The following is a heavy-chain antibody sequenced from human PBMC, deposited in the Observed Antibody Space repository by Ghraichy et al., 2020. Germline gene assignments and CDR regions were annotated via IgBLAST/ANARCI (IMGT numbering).Heavy chain of an antibody. CDR3: ARRRRGGKWFGESGYFDY. D-gene: IGHD3-10*01. V-gene: IGHV4-59*08. Sequence: SETLSLTCTVSGGSISSYYWSWIRQPPGKGLEWIGYIYYSGSTNYNPSLKSRVTISVDTSKNQFSLKLSSVTAADTAVYYCARRRRGGKWFGESGYFDYWGQGTLVTVSS. J-gene: IGHJ4*02. CDR1: GGSISSYY. CDR2: IYYSGST.